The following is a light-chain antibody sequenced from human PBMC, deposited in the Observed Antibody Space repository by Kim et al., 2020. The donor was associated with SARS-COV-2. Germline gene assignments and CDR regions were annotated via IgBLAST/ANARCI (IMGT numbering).Light chain of an antibody. CDR2: DSS. J-gene: IGKJ1*01. CDR3: QQRRYWPRT. CDR1: QNIETY. Sequence: LSPGESAALSCRASQNIETYLAWYQQKPGQAPRLVIYDSSYRATGIPARFSGSGSGTDFTLAISSLEPEDFAVYYCQQRRYWPRTFGQGTKVEVK. V-gene: IGKV3-11*01.